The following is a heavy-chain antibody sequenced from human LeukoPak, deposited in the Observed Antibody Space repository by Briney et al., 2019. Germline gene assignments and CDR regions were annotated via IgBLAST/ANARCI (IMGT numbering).Heavy chain of an antibody. Sequence: PGGSLRLSCAASGFTVTTNYMTWVRQAPGKGLEWVSVTYSGGLTYYADSVKGRFTISRDNSKNTPYLQINSLRGEDTAVYYCARDNGQMAYGMDVWGQGTTVTVSS. D-gene: IGHD5-24*01. CDR1: GFTVTTNY. V-gene: IGHV3-66*01. CDR3: ARDNGQMAYGMDV. CDR2: TYSGGLT. J-gene: IGHJ6*02.